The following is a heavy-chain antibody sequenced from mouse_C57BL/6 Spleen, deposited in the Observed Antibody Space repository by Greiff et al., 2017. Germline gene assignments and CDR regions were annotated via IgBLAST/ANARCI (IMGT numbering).Heavy chain of an antibody. V-gene: IGHV5-17*01. CDR3: ARDDYDWYFDV. CDR1: GFTFSVYG. J-gene: IGHJ1*03. Sequence: EVQVVESGGGLVKPGGSLKLSCAASGFTFSVYGMHWVRQAPEKGLEWVAYISSGSSTIYYADTVKGRFTIARDNAKNTLFLQMTRLRSEDTAMYYGARDDYDWYFDVWGTGTTVTVSS. CDR2: ISSGSSTI. D-gene: IGHD2-4*01.